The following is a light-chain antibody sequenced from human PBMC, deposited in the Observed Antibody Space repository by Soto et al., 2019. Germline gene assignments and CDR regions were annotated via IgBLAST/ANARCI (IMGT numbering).Light chain of an antibody. CDR1: QSLVHNDGNTY. CDR3: MQPTQYPWT. J-gene: IGKJ1*01. V-gene: IGKV2-24*01. Sequence: EIVMTQTPLSSAVTLGQPASISCRSSQSLVHNDGNTYLTWFQQRPGQPPRLLLYKISNRFSGVPDRFSGSGAGTDFTLKISRVEVEDVGVYYCMQPTQYPWTFGQGTKVEIK. CDR2: KIS.